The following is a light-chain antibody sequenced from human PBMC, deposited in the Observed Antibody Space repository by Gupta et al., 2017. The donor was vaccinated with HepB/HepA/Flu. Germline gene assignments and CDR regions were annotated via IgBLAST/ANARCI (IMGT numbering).Light chain of an antibody. Sequence: EIVLTQSPATLSLFPGGRATLSCRASQSISSYLAWYQQKPGQAPRLLIYDASMRATGIPARFSGSGSGTDVSLAISSLEPEDFAVYYCQQRGNWPWTFGQGTKVEIK. CDR1: QSISSY. J-gene: IGKJ1*01. CDR3: QQRGNWPWT. V-gene: IGKV3-11*01. CDR2: DAS.